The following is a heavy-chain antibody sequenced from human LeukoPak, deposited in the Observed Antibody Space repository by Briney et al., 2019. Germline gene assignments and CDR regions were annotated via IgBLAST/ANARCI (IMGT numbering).Heavy chain of an antibody. D-gene: IGHD5-18*01. J-gene: IGHJ3*02. Sequence: SETLSLTCTVSGGSISSGSYYWSWIRQPAGKGLEWIGRIYTSGSTNYNPSLKSRVTISVDTSKNQFSLKLSSVTAADTAVYYCVRAAEWLPPADAFDIWGRGTMVTVSS. V-gene: IGHV4-61*02. CDR1: GGSISSGSYY. CDR2: IYTSGST. CDR3: VRAAEWLPPADAFDI.